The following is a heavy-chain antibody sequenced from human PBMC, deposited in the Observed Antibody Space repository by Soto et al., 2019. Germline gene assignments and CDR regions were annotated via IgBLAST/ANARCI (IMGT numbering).Heavy chain of an antibody. Sequence: QVQLQQWGAGLLKPSETLSINCAVNGRSLRGYYGSRIGQPPGKGLEWIGEIKDGGRTNCSPSLKSRATISSDTSNNQFSLRLYSVTAADTGVYYCARGHEGVVATHWDQGTLVTVSS. CDR2: IKDGGRT. J-gene: IGHJ4*02. V-gene: IGHV4-34*01. CDR1: GRSLRGYY. D-gene: IGHD5-12*01. CDR3: ARGHEGVVATH.